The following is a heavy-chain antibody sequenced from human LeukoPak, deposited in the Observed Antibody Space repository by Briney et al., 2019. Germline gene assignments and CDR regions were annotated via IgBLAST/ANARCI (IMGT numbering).Heavy chain of an antibody. D-gene: IGHD2-21*01. CDR1: GGSISSYY. CDR2: IYYSGST. Sequence: SETLSLTCTVSGGSISSYYWSWIRQPPGKGLEWMGYIYYSGSTNYNPPLKSRVTISVDTSKNQFSLKLSSVTAADTAVYYCARGGDRYYYYYGMDVWGQGTTVTASS. CDR3: ARGGDRYYYYYGMDV. V-gene: IGHV4-59*01. J-gene: IGHJ6*02.